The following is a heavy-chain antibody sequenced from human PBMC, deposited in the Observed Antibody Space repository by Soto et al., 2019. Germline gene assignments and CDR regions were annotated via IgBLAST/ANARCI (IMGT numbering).Heavy chain of an antibody. V-gene: IGHV1-2*02. Sequence: GSVKGSCKASGYTFNHYYVHWVRQAPGQGLEGKGWINPNSGGTKSAQKFQGRVTMTRDTSISTAYMELSRLRSDDTAVYYCARRKGDYYDSSGYHYYFDYWGQGTLVTVSS. J-gene: IGHJ4*02. CDR3: ARRKGDYYDSSGYHYYFDY. CDR2: INPNSGGT. D-gene: IGHD3-22*01. CDR1: GYTFNHYY.